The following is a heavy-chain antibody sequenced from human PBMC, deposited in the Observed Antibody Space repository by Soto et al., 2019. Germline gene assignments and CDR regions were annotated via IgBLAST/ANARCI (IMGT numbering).Heavy chain of an antibody. CDR1: GYTFTSYG. D-gene: IGHD3-22*01. J-gene: IGHJ3*02. Sequence: ASVKVSCKASGYTFTSYGISWVRQAPGQGLEWMGWISAYNGNTNYAQKLQGRVTMTTDTSTSTAYMELRSLRSDDTAVYYCARVLGSSGYRKKDAFDIWGQGTMVTVSS. CDR2: ISAYNGNT. CDR3: ARVLGSSGYRKKDAFDI. V-gene: IGHV1-18*04.